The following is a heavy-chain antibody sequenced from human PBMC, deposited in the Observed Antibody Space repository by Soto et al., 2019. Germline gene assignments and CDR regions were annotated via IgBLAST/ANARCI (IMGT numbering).Heavy chain of an antibody. CDR3: AKFHVSTAQYYGMDV. V-gene: IGHV3-23*01. Sequence: EVQLLESGGGLVQPGGSLRLSCATSGFTFSSYAMSWVRQAPGKGLEWVSGISGSGGSTYYADSVKGRFTISRDNSKNTLYLQMNSLRAEDTAVYYCAKFHVSTAQYYGMDVWGQGTTVTVSS. CDR2: ISGSGGST. D-gene: IGHD5-18*01. J-gene: IGHJ6*02. CDR1: GFTFSSYA.